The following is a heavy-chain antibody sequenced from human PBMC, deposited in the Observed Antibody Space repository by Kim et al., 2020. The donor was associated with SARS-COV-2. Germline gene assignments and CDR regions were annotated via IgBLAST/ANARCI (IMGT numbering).Heavy chain of an antibody. V-gene: IGHV1-3*04. Sequence: ASVNVSCKASGYTLSDFAIHWVRQAPGQGLEWMAWINTGNGDTKSSQKFQGRVTITRDTVTSTLYMELSSLTSEDTALYYCARGSMDTYDYWGQGTLVPVSS. CDR1: GYTLSDFA. J-gene: IGHJ4*02. D-gene: IGHD2-8*01. CDR2: INTGNGDT. CDR3: ARGSMDTYDY.